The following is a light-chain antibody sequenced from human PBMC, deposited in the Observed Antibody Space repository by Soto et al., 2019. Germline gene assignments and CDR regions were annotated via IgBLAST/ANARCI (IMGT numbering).Light chain of an antibody. Sequence: QSALTQPPSASGSPGQSVTISCSGTSSDVGGYNYVSWYQQHPGKAPKLMIYEVTRRPSGVPDRFSGSRSGNTASLIVSGLQAEDEAYYYCSSFAGSNTVAFGGGTKLTVL. CDR1: SSDVGGYNY. CDR2: EVT. V-gene: IGLV2-8*01. J-gene: IGLJ2*01. CDR3: SSFAGSNTVA.